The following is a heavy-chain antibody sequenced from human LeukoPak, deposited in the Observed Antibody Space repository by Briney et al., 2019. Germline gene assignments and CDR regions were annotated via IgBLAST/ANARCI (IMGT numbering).Heavy chain of an antibody. D-gene: IGHD5-12*01. CDR1: RXTFSSYW. Sequence: GGSLRLSCAASRXTFSSYWMTWVRQAPGKGLEWVANIKQDGSEKYYVGSVKGRFTISRDNTKNLLYLQMNSLRAEDTAVYYCAREGGYGGVFDYWGQGTMVTVSS. J-gene: IGHJ4*02. CDR2: IKQDGSEK. CDR3: AREGGYGGVFDY. V-gene: IGHV3-7*05.